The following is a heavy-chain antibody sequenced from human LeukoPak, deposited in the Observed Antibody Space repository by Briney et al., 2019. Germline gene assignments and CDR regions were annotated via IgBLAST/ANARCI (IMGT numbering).Heavy chain of an antibody. Sequence: SETLSLTCAVYGGSFSGYYWSWIRQPPGKGLEWIGEVNHSGSTNYNPSLKSRVTISVDTSKNQFSLKLSSVTAADTAVYYCASREGIAVAGTGYYGMDVWGKGTTVTVSS. CDR3: ASREGIAVAGTGYYGMDV. CDR1: GGSFSGYY. D-gene: IGHD6-19*01. CDR2: VNHSGST. V-gene: IGHV4-34*01. J-gene: IGHJ6*04.